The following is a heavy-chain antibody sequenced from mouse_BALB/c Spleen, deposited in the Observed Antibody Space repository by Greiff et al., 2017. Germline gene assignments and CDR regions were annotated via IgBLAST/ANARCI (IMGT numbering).Heavy chain of an antibody. CDR2: INPSSGYT. Sequence: QVQLQQSAAELARPGASVKMSCKASGYTFTSYTMHWVKQRPGQGLEWIGYINPSSGYTEYNQKFKDKTTLTADKSSSTAYMQLSSLTSEDSAVYYCARQEWLLPFDYWGQGTTLTVSS. CDR1: GYTFTSYT. CDR3: ARQEWLLPFDY. V-gene: IGHV1-4*02. J-gene: IGHJ2*01. D-gene: IGHD2-3*01.